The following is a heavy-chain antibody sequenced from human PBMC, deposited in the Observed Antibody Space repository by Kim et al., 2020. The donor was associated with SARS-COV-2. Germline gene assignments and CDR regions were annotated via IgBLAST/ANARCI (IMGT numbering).Heavy chain of an antibody. D-gene: IGHD3-22*01. CDR1: GFTFSDYY. CDR2: ISSSSSYT. CDR3: ARAQHPYYYDSSGYPRWYFDL. Sequence: GGSLRLSCAASGFTFSDYYMSWIRQAPGKGLEWVSYISSSSSYTNYADSVKGRFTISRDNAKNSLYLQMNSLRAEDTAVYYCARAQHPYYYDSSGYPRWYFDLWGRGTLVTVSS. V-gene: IGHV3-11*05. J-gene: IGHJ2*01.